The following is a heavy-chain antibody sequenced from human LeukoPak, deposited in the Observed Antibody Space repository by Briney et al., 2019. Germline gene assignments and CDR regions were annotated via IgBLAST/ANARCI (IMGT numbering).Heavy chain of an antibody. J-gene: IGHJ4*02. CDR3: ARAGRGSSYLSY. Sequence: SETLSLTCAVYGGSFSGYYWSWIRQPPGKGLEWIGEINHSGSTNYNPSLKSRVTISVDTSKNQFSLKLSSVTAADTAVYYCARAGRGSSYLSYWGQGTLVTVSS. CDR2: INHSGST. V-gene: IGHV4-34*01. D-gene: IGHD3-3*01. CDR1: GGSFSGYY.